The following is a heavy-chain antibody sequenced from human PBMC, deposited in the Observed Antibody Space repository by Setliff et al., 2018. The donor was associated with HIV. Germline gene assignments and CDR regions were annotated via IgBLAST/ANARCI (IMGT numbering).Heavy chain of an antibody. CDR2: INPSGGST. D-gene: IGHD5-12*01. J-gene: IGHJ3*02. CDR1: GYTFTSYC. Sequence: ASVKVSCKASGYTFTSYCMHWVRQAPGQGLEWMGIINPSGGSTRNTQKFQGRVAMTRDTSTSTVYMELSSLRSEDTAVYYCASAGAWQRNALDIWGQGTMVTVSS. CDR3: ASAGAWQRNALDI. V-gene: IGHV1-46*01.